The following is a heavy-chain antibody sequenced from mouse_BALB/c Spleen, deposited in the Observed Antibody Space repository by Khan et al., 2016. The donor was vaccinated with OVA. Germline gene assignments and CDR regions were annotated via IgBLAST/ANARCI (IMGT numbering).Heavy chain of an antibody. CDR2: ISYSGST. D-gene: IGHD3-2*02. Sequence: VQLKESGPGLVKPSQSLSLTCTVTGHSITSGYGWNWIRQFPGNKLEWMGYISYSGSTNYNPSLKSRISITRDTSKNQFFLQLNSVTTEDTATYYCARKARIKYWGQGTTLTVSS. CDR1: GHSITSGYG. J-gene: IGHJ2*01. CDR3: ARKARIKY. V-gene: IGHV3-2*02.